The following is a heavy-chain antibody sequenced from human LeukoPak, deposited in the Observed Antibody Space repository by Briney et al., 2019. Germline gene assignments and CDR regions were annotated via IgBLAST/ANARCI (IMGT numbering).Heavy chain of an antibody. Sequence: GGSLRLSCAASGLTFSSYDMHWVRQTAEKGLEWVSLVGTAGDPYYTGSVKGRFTISRDNVKDIFYLQMDSLRGGDTAVYYCARGATFDIWGQGTMVTVSS. CDR1: GLTFSSYD. V-gene: IGHV3-13*05. CDR3: ARGATFDI. J-gene: IGHJ3*02. CDR2: VGTAGDP.